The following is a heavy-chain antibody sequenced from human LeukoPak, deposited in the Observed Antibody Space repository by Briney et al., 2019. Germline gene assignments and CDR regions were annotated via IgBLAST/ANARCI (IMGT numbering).Heavy chain of an antibody. CDR2: ITASGDRT. J-gene: IGHJ4*02. CDR1: GFIFSNNA. CDR3: ARSTAASASDY. Sequence: GGSLRLSCAAAGFIFSNNAMTWVRQAPGKGLEWVSSITASGDRTFNADSVKGRFTISRYNSKNTLYLLMNSLRAEDMALYYCARSTAASASDYWGQGTLVTVSS. D-gene: IGHD6-13*01. V-gene: IGHV3-23*01.